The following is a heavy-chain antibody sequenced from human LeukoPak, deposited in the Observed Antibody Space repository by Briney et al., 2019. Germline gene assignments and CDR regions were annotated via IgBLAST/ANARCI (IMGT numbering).Heavy chain of an antibody. CDR2: INPNSGGT. Sequence: ASVNVSCKASGYTFTGYYMHWVRQAPGQGLEWMGWINPNSGGTNYAQKFQGRVTMTRDTSISTAYMELSRLRSDDTAVYYCATFEYYYGSGSFWGQGTMVTVSS. J-gene: IGHJ3*01. CDR3: ATFEYYYGSGSF. V-gene: IGHV1-2*02. CDR1: GYTFTGYY. D-gene: IGHD3-10*01.